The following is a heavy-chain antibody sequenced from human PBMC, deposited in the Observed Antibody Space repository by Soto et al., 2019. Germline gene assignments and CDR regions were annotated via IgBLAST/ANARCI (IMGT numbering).Heavy chain of an antibody. D-gene: IGHD2-15*01. J-gene: IGHJ2*01. CDR1: GFTFSSYT. V-gene: IGHV3-23*01. Sequence: GGSLRLSCAASGFTFSSYTLNWVRRAPGKGLEWVASISFSDGGTYYADSVKGRLTISRDNSKNTLFLQMNSLRVEDTAVYYCVKDDRILGRRYFDLWGRGTLVTVSS. CDR2: ISFSDGGT. CDR3: VKDDRILGRRYFDL.